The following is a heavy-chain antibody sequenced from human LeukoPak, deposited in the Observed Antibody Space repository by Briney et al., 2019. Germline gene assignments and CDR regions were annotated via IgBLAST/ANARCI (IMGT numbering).Heavy chain of an antibody. CDR2: FNHNWGA. CDR1: SGSFSGYY. V-gene: IGHV4-34*01. J-gene: IGHJ4*02. Sequence: SETLSLTCAVYSGSFSGYYWTWFRQPPGKGLEWIGEFNHNWGAKYNPSLKSRVTISVDTSNNHLSLSLNSVTTADTAVYYCAASLWFGIYPDYWGQGSLVTVSS. CDR3: AASLWFGIYPDY. D-gene: IGHD3-10*01.